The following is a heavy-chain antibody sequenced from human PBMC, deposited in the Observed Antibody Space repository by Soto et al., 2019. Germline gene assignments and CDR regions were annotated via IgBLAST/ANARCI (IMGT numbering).Heavy chain of an antibody. D-gene: IGHD3-16*02. CDR2: SSNSGSFT. Sequence: GGSLRLSCAASGFTFSDHYMSWIRQAPGKGLEWIGYSSNSGSFTRYADSVKGRFSISRGNAKTSLYLQMNSLRPEDTAVYYCSRESVVNCTDYYFDYWGQGTLVSVSS. V-gene: IGHV3-11*06. CDR3: SRESVVNCTDYYFDY. J-gene: IGHJ4*01. CDR1: GFTFSDHY.